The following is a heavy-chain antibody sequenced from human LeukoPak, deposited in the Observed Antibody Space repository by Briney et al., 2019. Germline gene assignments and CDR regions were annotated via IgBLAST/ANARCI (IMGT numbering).Heavy chain of an antibody. D-gene: IGHD6-13*01. V-gene: IGHV3-23*01. CDR3: AKEPAAGGGFDY. Sequence: GGSLRLSCAASGFAFSSYAMSWVRQAPGKGLEWVSGISGSGGSTYYADSVKGRFTISRDNSKNTLNLQMNSLRAEDTAVYYCAKEPAAGGGFDYWGQGTLVTVSS. CDR2: ISGSGGST. J-gene: IGHJ4*02. CDR1: GFAFSSYA.